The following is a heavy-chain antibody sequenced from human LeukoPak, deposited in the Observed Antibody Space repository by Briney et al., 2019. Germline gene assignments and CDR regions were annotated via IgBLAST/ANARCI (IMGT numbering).Heavy chain of an antibody. J-gene: IGHJ4*02. CDR3: ATGLFGELDY. D-gene: IGHD3-10*02. Sequence: GGSLRLSCAASGFTFSTYSLSWVRQASGKGLEWVSSITSSSASIYYADSLKGRFTISRDNAKNSLFLQMSSLRAEDTAVYYCATGLFGELDYWGQGTLVTVSS. V-gene: IGHV3-21*01. CDR2: ITSSSASI. CDR1: GFTFSTYS.